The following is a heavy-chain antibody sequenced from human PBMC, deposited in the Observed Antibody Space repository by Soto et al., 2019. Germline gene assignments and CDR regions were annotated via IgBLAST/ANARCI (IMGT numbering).Heavy chain of an antibody. J-gene: IGHJ6*03. D-gene: IGHD3-10*01. V-gene: IGHV4-34*01. CDR3: ARGAEAGSGPTDYYYYYYMDV. Sequence: QVQLQQWGAGLLKPSETLSLTCAVYGGSFSGYYWSWIRQPPGKGLEWIGEINHSGSTNYNPSLKSRVTISVDTSKNQFSLKLSSVTAADTAVYYCARGAEAGSGPTDYYYYYYMDVWGKGTTVTVSS. CDR1: GGSFSGYY. CDR2: INHSGST.